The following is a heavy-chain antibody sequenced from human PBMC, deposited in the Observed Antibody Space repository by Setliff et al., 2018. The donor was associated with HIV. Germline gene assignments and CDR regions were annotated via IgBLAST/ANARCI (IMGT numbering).Heavy chain of an antibody. Sequence: SETLSLTCGVFGGSFSGSYWSWIRQSPGKGLEWIGEINHSGRTDYNPSLKSRVTISLDTSKNQFSLKLTSVTAADTAMYYCAVPNYYDSSGYYPYFDNWGQGTLVTVSS. CDR1: GGSFSGSY. CDR2: INHSGRT. J-gene: IGHJ4*02. CDR3: AVPNYYDSSGYYPYFDN. D-gene: IGHD3-22*01. V-gene: IGHV4-34*01.